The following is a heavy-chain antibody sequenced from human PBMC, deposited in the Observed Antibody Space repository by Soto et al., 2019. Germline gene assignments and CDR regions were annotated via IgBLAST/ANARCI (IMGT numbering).Heavy chain of an antibody. D-gene: IGHD3-16*01. Sequence: PGGSLRLSCAASGFTFSSYAMSWVRQAPGKGLEWVSAISGSGGSTYYADSVKGRFTISRDNSKNTLYLQMNSLRAEDTAVYYCAKGGIGRYYYYGMDVWGQGTTVTVSS. V-gene: IGHV3-23*01. CDR3: AKGGIGRYYYYGMDV. J-gene: IGHJ6*02. CDR1: GFTFSSYA. CDR2: ISGSGGST.